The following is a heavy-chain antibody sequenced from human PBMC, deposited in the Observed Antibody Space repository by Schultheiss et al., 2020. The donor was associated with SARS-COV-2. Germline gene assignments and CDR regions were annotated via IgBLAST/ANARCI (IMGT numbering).Heavy chain of an antibody. CDR3: ARGFWGAFDP. Sequence: GGSLRLSCAASGFTVSSNYMSWVRQAPGKGLEWVSVIYSGGSTYYADSVKGRFTISRDNAKNSLYLQMNSLRAEDTAVYYCARGFWGAFDPWGQGTLVTVSS. CDR2: IYSGGST. D-gene: IGHD3-16*01. V-gene: IGHV3-66*01. J-gene: IGHJ5*02. CDR1: GFTVSSNY.